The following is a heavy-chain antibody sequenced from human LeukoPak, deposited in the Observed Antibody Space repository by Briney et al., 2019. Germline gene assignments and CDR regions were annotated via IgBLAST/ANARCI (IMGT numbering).Heavy chain of an antibody. V-gene: IGHV4-34*01. Sequence: SETLSLTCAVYGGSFSGYYRSWIRQPPGKGLEWIGEINHSGSTNYNPSLKSRVTISVDTSKNQFSLKLSSVTAADTAVYYCARDLDWNYADYWGQGTLVTVSS. J-gene: IGHJ4*02. D-gene: IGHD1-7*01. CDR2: INHSGST. CDR3: ARDLDWNYADY. CDR1: GGSFSGYY.